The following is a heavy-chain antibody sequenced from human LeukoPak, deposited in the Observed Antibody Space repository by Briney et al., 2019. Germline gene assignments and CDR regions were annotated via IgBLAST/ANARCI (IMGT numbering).Heavy chain of an antibody. CDR2: IYTSGST. Sequence: SETLSLTCTVSGGSISSYYWSWIRQPPGKGLEWIGYIYTSGSTNYNPSLKSRVTISVDTSKNQFSLKLSSVTAADTAVYYCARRGRATDAFDIWGQGTMVTVSS. CDR1: GGSISSYY. J-gene: IGHJ3*02. CDR3: ARRGRATDAFDI. D-gene: IGHD2-15*01. V-gene: IGHV4-4*09.